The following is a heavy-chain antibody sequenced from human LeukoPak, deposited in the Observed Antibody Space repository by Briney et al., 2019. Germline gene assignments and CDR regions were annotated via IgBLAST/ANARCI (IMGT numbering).Heavy chain of an antibody. D-gene: IGHD5-24*01. CDR1: GFIFSTYW. CDR2: INQDGSET. CDR3: VRGFDGYFGFDL. V-gene: IGHV3-7*05. J-gene: IGHJ3*01. Sequence: GGSLRLSCAASGFIFSTYWMSWVRLAPGKGLEWVANINQDGSETFYVDSVKGRFPISSDNGKNSMFVQIDSLSAEDTAVYYCVRGFDGYFGFDLWGQGTMVTVSS.